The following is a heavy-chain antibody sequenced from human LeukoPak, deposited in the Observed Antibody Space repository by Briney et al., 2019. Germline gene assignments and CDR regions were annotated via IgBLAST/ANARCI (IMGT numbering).Heavy chain of an antibody. D-gene: IGHD3-10*01. J-gene: IGHJ5*02. CDR1: GGSISSSSYY. Sequence: SETLSLTCTVSGGSISSSSYYWGWIRQPPGKGLEWIGSIYYSGSTYYNPSLKSRVTISVDTSKNQFSLKLSSVTAADTAVYYCARDVRFGKPQKAFDPWGQGTLVTVSS. CDR2: IYYSGST. CDR3: ARDVRFGKPQKAFDP. V-gene: IGHV4-39*07.